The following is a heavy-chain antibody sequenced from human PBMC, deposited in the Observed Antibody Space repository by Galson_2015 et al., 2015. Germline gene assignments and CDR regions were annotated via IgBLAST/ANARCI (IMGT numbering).Heavy chain of an antibody. CDR1: GLSLRTSGVG. J-gene: IGHJ5*02. CDR2: IYWDDDK. Sequence: PALVKPTQPLTLPCTFSGLSLRTSGVGVGWIRQPPGKALEWLALIYWDDDKRYSPSLKSRLTITKDTSKSQVVLIMTNVDPVDTATYYCARIAASASGFGDGWFDPWGQGTLVTVSS. CDR3: ARIAASASGFGDGWFDP. D-gene: IGHD2-21*01. V-gene: IGHV2-5*02.